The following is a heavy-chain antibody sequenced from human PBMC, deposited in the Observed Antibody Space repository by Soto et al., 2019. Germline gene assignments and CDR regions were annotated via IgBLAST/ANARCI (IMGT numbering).Heavy chain of an antibody. J-gene: IGHJ4*02. D-gene: IGHD6-13*01. V-gene: IGHV1-46*03. Sequence: GASVKVSCKASGYTFTSYYMHWVRQAPGQGLEWMGIINPSGGSTSYAQKFQGRVTMTRDTSTSTVYMELSSLRSEDTAVYYCARENVGAAGTKGSFDYWGQGTLVTVSS. CDR3: ARENVGAAGTKGSFDY. CDR2: INPSGGST. CDR1: GYTFTSYY.